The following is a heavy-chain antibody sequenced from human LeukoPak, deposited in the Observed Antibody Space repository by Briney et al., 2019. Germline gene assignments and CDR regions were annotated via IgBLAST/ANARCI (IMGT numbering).Heavy chain of an antibody. CDR3: ASLVAVAGSGRFDY. J-gene: IGHJ4*02. D-gene: IGHD6-19*01. CDR1: GYTFTGYY. Sequence: GASVKVSCKASGYTFTGYYMHWVRQAPGQRLEWMGGIIPIFGTANYAQKFQGRVTITADKSTSTAYMELSSLRSEDTAVYYCASLVAVAGSGRFDYWGQGTLVTVSS. V-gene: IGHV1-69*06. CDR2: IIPIFGTA.